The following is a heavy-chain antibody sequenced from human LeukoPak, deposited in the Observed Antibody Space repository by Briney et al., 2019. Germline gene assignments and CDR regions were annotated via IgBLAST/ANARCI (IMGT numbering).Heavy chain of an antibody. CDR1: GYTFTNYG. J-gene: IGHJ1*01. V-gene: IGHV1-18*01. CDR3: VRQAYMASEYIQH. Sequence: SVKVSCKASGYTFTNYGIRWLRQAPGQGLEWMGWISANNGYTNHAQKLHGRVTMTPDTTTCTAYMNPTSLRPDDNPGHCCVRQAYMASEYIQHWDQGTLVTV. CDR2: ISANNGYT. D-gene: IGHD2-21*01.